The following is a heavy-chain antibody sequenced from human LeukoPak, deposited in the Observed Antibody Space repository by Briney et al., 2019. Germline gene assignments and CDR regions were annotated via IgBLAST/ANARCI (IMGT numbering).Heavy chain of an antibody. CDR2: INHSGST. CDR1: GGSFSDHY. Sequence: SETLSLTCAVYGGSFSDHYWSWIRQPPGKGLEWIGDINHSGSTDYNPSLKSRVTMSVDTSKNQFSLKLSSVTAADTAVYYRAKTPTALVRGGYYFDNWGQGTLVTVSS. D-gene: IGHD6-6*01. V-gene: IGHV4-34*01. CDR3: AKTPTALVRGGYYFDN. J-gene: IGHJ4*02.